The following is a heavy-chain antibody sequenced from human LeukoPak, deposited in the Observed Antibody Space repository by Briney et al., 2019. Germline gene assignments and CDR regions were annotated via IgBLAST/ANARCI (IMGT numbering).Heavy chain of an antibody. V-gene: IGHV4-34*01. Sequence: SETLSLTCAVYGASFSGYYWTWIRQPPGKGLEWIGEINLGGNTNYNPSLKSRVTISVDTSKNQFSLKLSSVTAADTAVYYCARTYGSGSYWDYYYYYMDVWGKGTTVTISS. CDR2: INLGGNT. CDR3: ARTYGSGSYWDYYYYYMDV. CDR1: GASFSGYY. D-gene: IGHD3-10*01. J-gene: IGHJ6*03.